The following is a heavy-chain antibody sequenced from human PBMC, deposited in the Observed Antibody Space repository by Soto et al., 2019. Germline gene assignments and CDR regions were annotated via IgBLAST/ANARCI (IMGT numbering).Heavy chain of an antibody. CDR1: GFSFSDYG. CDR3: ARDQGRATADGPLGNGLDV. D-gene: IGHD6-13*01. Sequence: QVHLVESGGGVVQPGTSLRLSCAASGFSFSDYGMHWVRQAPGKGLEWLTIIWFDASREYYADSVKGRFTISRDNSNNTLYLQLNSLTADDTAVYFCARDQGRATADGPLGNGLDVWGQGTAVTVSS. J-gene: IGHJ6*02. V-gene: IGHV3-33*01. CDR2: IWFDASRE.